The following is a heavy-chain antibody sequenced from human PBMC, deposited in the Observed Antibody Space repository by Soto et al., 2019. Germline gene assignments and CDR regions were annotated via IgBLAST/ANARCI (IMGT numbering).Heavy chain of an antibody. J-gene: IGHJ4*02. CDR1: GFTFSSYA. V-gene: IGHV3-23*01. CDR2: IGGSGAGT. Sequence: EVQLLESGGGLVQPGGSLRLSCAAAGFTFSSYAMSWVRQAPGKGLEWVSGIGGSGAGTNYADSVKGRFTISRDNSKNTLYLQMSRLRAEDTAVYYCARGGGIAVAGTHLDYWGQGTLVTGSS. D-gene: IGHD6-19*01. CDR3: ARGGGIAVAGTHLDY.